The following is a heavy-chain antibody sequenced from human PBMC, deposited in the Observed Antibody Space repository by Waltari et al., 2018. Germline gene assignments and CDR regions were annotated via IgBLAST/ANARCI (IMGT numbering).Heavy chain of an antibody. J-gene: IGHJ4*02. CDR1: GYTFTDYY. Sequence: EVQLVQSGAEVKKPGATVKISCKASGYTFTDYYMHWVQQAPGKGLEWIGRVDPEDGETIYAEKVQGRVTITADTSTDTAYRELSSLRSEDTAVYYCATDRGGGLGGSYPSGYWGQGTLVTVSS. CDR3: ATDRGGGLGGSYPSGY. D-gene: IGHD1-26*01. CDR2: VDPEDGET. V-gene: IGHV1-69-2*01.